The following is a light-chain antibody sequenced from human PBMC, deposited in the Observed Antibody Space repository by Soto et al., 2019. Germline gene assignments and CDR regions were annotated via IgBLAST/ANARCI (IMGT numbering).Light chain of an antibody. J-gene: IGLJ7*01. CDR1: SGSIASNY. V-gene: IGLV6-57*01. Sequence: NFILTQPHSVSESPGKTVIISCTRSSGSIASNYVQWYQQRPGSSPTTVIYEDNQRPSGVPDRFSGSIDSSSNSASLTISGLETEDEADYFGQSYDATNQVFGGGTQLTVL. CDR3: QSYDATNQV. CDR2: EDN.